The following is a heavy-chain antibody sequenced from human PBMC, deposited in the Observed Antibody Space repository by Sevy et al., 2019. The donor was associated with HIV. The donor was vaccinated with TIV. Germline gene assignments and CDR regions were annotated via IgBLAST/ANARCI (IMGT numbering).Heavy chain of an antibody. CDR1: GGSLSGYC. CDR2: INNGGTT. Sequence: SETLSLTCAVYGGSLSGYCWNWIRQPPGKGLEWIGEINNGGTTNYNPSLKSRVTISIDTSRNQFSLKLSSVTAADTAVYYCARGGGNYGGDYWGQGTLVTVSS. V-gene: IGHV4-34*01. J-gene: IGHJ4*02. D-gene: IGHD3-16*01. CDR3: ARGGGNYGGDY.